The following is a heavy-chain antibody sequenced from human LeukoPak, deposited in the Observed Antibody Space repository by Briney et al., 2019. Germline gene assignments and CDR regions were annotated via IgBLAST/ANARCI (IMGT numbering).Heavy chain of an antibody. Sequence: GGSLRLSCAASGFTFSTYSMNWVRQAPGKGLEWVSTITSSSAYIYYADSVKGRFTISRDNAKNSLYLQVNSVRDEDTAVYHCARTRGWYGDYFDYWGQGTLVTVSS. V-gene: IGHV3-21*01. CDR1: GFTFSTYS. CDR3: ARTRGWYGDYFDY. J-gene: IGHJ4*02. D-gene: IGHD6-19*01. CDR2: ITSSSAYI.